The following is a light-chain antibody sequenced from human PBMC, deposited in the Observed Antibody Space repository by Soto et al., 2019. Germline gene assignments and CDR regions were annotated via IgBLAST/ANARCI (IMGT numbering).Light chain of an antibody. V-gene: IGKV1-39*01. CDR2: AAS. CDR1: QSISSY. CDR3: QQSDSSPRT. J-gene: IGKJ1*01. Sequence: DIQMTKAPSSLSASVGDRVTITCRASQSISSYLNLYQQKPWKAPKLLIYAASSLLIGVPSRFSGSGSGTDLTLTISSLKPEDFATYYCQQSDSSPRTFGQGTKVEIK.